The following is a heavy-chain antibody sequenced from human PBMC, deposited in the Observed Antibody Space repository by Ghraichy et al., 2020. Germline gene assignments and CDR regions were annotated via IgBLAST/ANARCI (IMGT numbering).Heavy chain of an antibody. CDR1: GDSISSGGYS. CDR3: ARARDYDYGDYSDAYYFDY. D-gene: IGHD4-17*01. CDR2: IYHSGST. J-gene: IGHJ4*02. Sequence: SETLSLTCAVSGDSISSGGYSWSWIRQPPGKGLEWIGYIYHSGSTYYNPSLKSRVTISVDRSKNQFSLKLSSVTAADTAVYYCARARDYDYGDYSDAYYFDYWGQGTLVTVSS. V-gene: IGHV4-30-2*01.